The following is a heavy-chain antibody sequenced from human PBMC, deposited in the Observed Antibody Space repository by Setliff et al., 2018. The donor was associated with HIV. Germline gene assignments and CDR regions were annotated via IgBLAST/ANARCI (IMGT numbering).Heavy chain of an antibody. V-gene: IGHV1-18*01. J-gene: IGHJ1*01. CDR1: GYTFTSYD. CDR3: ASDGVVVAATLGYFQH. Sequence: ASVKVSCKASGYTFTSYDISWVRQAPGRGLEWMGWISAYNGNTNYAQKFQGRVTITADESTSTAYMELSSLRSEDTAVYYCASDGVVVAATLGYFQHWGQGTLVTVSS. CDR2: ISAYNGNT. D-gene: IGHD2-15*01.